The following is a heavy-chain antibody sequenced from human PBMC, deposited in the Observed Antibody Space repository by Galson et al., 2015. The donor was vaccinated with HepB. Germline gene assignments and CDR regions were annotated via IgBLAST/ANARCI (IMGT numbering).Heavy chain of an antibody. CDR2: IYYSGST. J-gene: IGHJ4*02. D-gene: IGHD6-19*01. CDR3: ARHDLGSGWYSGRTNFDY. V-gene: IGHV4-59*08. Sequence: ETLSLTCTVSGGSISSYYWSWIRQPPGKGLEWIGYIYYSGSTNYNPSLKSRVTISVDTSKNQFSLKLSSVTAADTAVYYCARHDLGSGWYSGRTNFDYWGQGTLVTVSS. CDR1: GGSISSYY.